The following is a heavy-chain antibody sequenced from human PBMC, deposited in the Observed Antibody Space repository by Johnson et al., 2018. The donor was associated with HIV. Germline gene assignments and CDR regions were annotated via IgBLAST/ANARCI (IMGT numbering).Heavy chain of an antibody. V-gene: IGHV3-30*03. CDR2: ISDDGCNK. CDR1: GFTFSSFG. D-gene: IGHD2-8*02. CDR3: VRDTEREAFDI. J-gene: IGHJ3*02. Sequence: QVQLVESGGGVVQPGRSLRLSCAASGFTFSSFGMHWVRQDPGKGLEWMTIISDDGCNKNYADSVKGRFTVSRDNSKNTLSLQMNSPRVDDTAIYYCVRDTEREAFDIWGQGTMVTVSS.